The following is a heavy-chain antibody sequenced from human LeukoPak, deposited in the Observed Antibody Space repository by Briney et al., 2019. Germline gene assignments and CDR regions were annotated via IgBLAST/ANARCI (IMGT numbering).Heavy chain of an antibody. J-gene: IGHJ5*02. D-gene: IGHD4-17*01. CDR3: AKGDDYGASTRLPKYNWFDP. Sequence: PGGSLRLSCAVSGFTFSTCAMHWVRQAPGKGLERVAFIRYDGNNKYYADSVKGRFTISRDNSKDTLYLEMNSLRADDTAVYYCAKGDDYGASTRLPKYNWFDPWGQGTLVTVSS. CDR2: IRYDGNNK. V-gene: IGHV3-30*02. CDR1: GFTFSTCA.